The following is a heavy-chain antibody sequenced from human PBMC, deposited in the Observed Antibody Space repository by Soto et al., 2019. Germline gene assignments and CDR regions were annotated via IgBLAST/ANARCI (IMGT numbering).Heavy chain of an antibody. CDR1: GGSISSYY. D-gene: IGHD3-22*01. CDR3: ARSLRYYDSSGYGTFDY. J-gene: IGHJ4*02. Sequence: SETLSLTCTVSGGSISSYYWSWIRQPPGKGLEWIGYIYYSGSTNYNPSLKSRVTISVDTSKNQFSLKLSSVTAADTAVYYCARSLRYYDSSGYGTFDYWGQGNLVTVSS. V-gene: IGHV4-59*01. CDR2: IYYSGST.